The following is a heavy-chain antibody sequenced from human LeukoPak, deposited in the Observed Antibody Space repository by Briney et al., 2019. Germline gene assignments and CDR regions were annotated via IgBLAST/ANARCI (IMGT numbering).Heavy chain of an antibody. CDR1: GYTFTGYY. Sequence: ASVKVSCKASGYTFTGYYMHWVRQAPGQGLEWMGIINPSGGSTSNAQKFQGRVTMTRDMSTSTVYMGLSSLRSEDTAVYYCARASSSTPGSGWYFHYWGQGTLVTVSS. D-gene: IGHD6-19*01. V-gene: IGHV1-46*01. CDR3: ARASSSTPGSGWYFHY. CDR2: INPSGGST. J-gene: IGHJ4*02.